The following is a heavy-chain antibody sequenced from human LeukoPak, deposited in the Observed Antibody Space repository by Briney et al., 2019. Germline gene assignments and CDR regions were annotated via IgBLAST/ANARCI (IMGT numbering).Heavy chain of an antibody. CDR1: GGSFSGYY. Sequence: SETLSLTCAVYGGSFSGYYWSWIRQPPGKGLEWIGEINHSGSTNYNPSLKSRVTISVDTSKNQFSLKLSSVTAADTAVYYCARRKSSPIVGATTVFYFDYWGQGTLVTVSS. CDR3: ARRKSSPIVGATTVFYFDY. D-gene: IGHD1-26*01. J-gene: IGHJ4*02. V-gene: IGHV4-34*01. CDR2: INHSGST.